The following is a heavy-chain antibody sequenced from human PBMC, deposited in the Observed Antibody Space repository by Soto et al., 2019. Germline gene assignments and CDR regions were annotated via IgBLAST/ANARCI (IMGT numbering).Heavy chain of an antibody. CDR3: ARGLYYDYIWGRYPTFDY. CDR1: GGSISRYY. V-gene: IGHV4-59*01. J-gene: IGHJ4*02. CDR2: IYYSGST. D-gene: IGHD3-16*02. Sequence: QVQLQESGPGLVKPSETLSLTCTVSGGSISRYYLSWIRQPPGKGLEWIGYIYYSGSTNYNPSLKSRVIISVDTSKNRFSLKLSSVTAADTAVYYCARGLYYDYIWGRYPTFDYWGQGTLVTVSS.